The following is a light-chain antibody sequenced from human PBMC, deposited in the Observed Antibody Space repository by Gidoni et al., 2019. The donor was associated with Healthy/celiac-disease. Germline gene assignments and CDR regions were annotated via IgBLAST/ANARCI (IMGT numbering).Light chain of an antibody. J-gene: IGKJ2*04. CDR2: GAS. V-gene: IGKV3-20*01. CDR3: QQYGSSPPMCS. CDR1: QSVSSSY. Sequence: EILLTPSQATLSLSPGERATLSCRASQSVSSSYLAWYQQKPGQAPRLLIYGASSRATGIPDRFSGSGSGTDFTLTISRLEPEDFAVYYCQQYGSSPPMCSFGQXTKLEIK.